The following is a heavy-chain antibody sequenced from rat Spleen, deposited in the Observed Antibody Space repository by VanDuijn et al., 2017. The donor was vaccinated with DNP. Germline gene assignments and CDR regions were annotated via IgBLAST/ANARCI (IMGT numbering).Heavy chain of an antibody. V-gene: IGHV5-25*01. D-gene: IGHD4-1*01. J-gene: IGHJ4*01. CDR2: ISTGRGTT. Sequence: EVRLVESGGGLVQPGRSMTLSCAASGFSVSDYYMAWVRQAQSTGLEWVAAISTGRGTTYYRDSVTGRLTISRDNAKNTLYLQVDSLRSEDTATYYCARHMDTGPYYAMDVWGQGISVTVSS. CDR3: ARHMDTGPYYAMDV. CDR1: GFSVSDYY.